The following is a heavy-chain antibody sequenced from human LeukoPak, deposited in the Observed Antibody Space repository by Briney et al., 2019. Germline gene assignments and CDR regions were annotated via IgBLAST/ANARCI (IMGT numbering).Heavy chain of an antibody. Sequence: PGGSLRLSCAASGFTFSSYVMSWVRQAPGKGPEWVSGFSGSGGSTYYADSVKGRFTISRDNSKNTLYLQMNSLRAEDTAVYYCAKGSGNRLRYFDYWGQGTLVTVSS. CDR3: AKGSGNRLRYFDY. V-gene: IGHV3-23*01. CDR1: GFTFSSYV. D-gene: IGHD3-10*01. CDR2: FSGSGGST. J-gene: IGHJ4*02.